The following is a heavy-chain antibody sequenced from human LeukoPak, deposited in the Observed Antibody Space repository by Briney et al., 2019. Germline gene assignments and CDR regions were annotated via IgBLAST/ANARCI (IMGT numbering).Heavy chain of an antibody. CDR2: ISASGSTT. V-gene: IGHV3-23*01. J-gene: IGHJ4*02. CDR3: AKARTPYNSGFDY. D-gene: IGHD6-19*01. Sequence: PGGSLRLSCAASGFTFGSYAMSWVRQAPGQGLEWASTISASGSTTYYADSVRGRFTISRDNSKNTLSLQMSSLRAEDTAVYYCAKARTPYNSGFDYWGQGTLVAVSS. CDR1: GFTFGSYA.